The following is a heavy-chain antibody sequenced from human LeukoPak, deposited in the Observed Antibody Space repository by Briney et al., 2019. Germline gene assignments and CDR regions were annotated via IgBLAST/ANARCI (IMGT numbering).Heavy chain of an antibody. CDR3: AREVTDLRNYYDSSGYYRKDDY. CDR2: IYYSGST. D-gene: IGHD3-22*01. CDR1: GGSISSYY. Sequence: SETLSLTCTVSGGSISSYYWSWIRQPPGKGLEWIGYIYYSGSTNYKPSLKSRVTISVETSKNQFSLKLRSVTAADTAVYYCAREVTDLRNYYDSSGYYRKDDYWGQGTLVTVSS. V-gene: IGHV4-59*01. J-gene: IGHJ4*02.